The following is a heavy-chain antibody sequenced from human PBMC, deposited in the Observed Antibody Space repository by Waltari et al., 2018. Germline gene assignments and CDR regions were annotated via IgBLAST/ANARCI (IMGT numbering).Heavy chain of an antibody. CDR2: IRYDGSNK. J-gene: IGHJ4*02. V-gene: IGHV3-30*02. Sequence: QVQLVESGGGVVQPGGSLRLSCAASGFTFSSHGLNWVRQPPVKGLEWVAFIRYDGSNKYYADSVKGRFNISRDNSKNTLYLQMNSLRAEDTAVYYCAKDLLYSSGLYYFDYWGQGTLVTVSS. CDR1: GFTFSSHG. D-gene: IGHD6-19*01. CDR3: AKDLLYSSGLYYFDY.